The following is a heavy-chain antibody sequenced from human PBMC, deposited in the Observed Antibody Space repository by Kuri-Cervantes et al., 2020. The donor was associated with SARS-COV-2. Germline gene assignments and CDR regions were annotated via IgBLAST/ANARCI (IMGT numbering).Heavy chain of an antibody. J-gene: IGHJ3*02. D-gene: IGHD3-22*01. CDR1: GGSFSGYY. V-gene: IGHV4-34*01. CDR2: INHSGST. CDR3: ARTYCYDSSGYPRYSDAFDI. Sequence: SETLSLTCAVYGGSFSGYYWSWIRQPPGKGLEWIGEINHSGSTNYNPSLKSRVTISVDTSKNQFSLKLSSVTAADTAVYYCARTYCYDSSGYPRYSDAFDIWGQGTMVTVSS.